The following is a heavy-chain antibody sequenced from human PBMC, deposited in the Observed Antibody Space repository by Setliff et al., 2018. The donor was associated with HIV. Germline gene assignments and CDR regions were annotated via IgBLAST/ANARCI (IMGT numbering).Heavy chain of an antibody. J-gene: IGHJ4*02. V-gene: IGHV4-4*09. CDR1: GGSISSHY. Sequence: KTSETLSLTCTVSGGSISSHYWSWIRQSPGKGLEWIGYIYTSGITNYNPSLKSRVTISVDTSKNQFSLKLNSVTAADTAVYYCATRPADSKWYGVFDYWGQGTLVTVS. D-gene: IGHD6-13*01. CDR2: IYTSGIT. CDR3: ATRPADSKWYGVFDY.